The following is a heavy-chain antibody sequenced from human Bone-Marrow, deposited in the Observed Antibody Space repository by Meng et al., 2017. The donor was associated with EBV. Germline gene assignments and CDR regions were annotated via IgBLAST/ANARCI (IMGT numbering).Heavy chain of an antibody. D-gene: IGHD3-3*01. CDR3: ATRMTIFGVAPFGY. V-gene: IGHV4-4*02. Sequence: GELQGDGPGLVQPSGSRSLTSAVSGGSISSSNWWTWVRQPPGKGLEWIGEIYHSGSTNYNPSLKSRVTISVDKSKNQFSLKLSSVTAADTAVYYCATRMTIFGVAPFGYWGQGTLVTVSS. CDR1: GGSISSSNW. CDR2: IYHSGST. J-gene: IGHJ4*02.